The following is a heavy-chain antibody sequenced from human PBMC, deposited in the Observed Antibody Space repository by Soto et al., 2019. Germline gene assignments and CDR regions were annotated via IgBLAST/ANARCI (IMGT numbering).Heavy chain of an antibody. Sequence: EVQLLESGGGLVQPGGSLRLSCAASGFTFSSYAMSRVRQAPGKGLEWVSAISGSGGSTYYADSVKGRFTISRDNSKNTLSLQMDSLRAEDTAVYYCAKESQYYDILTGYSSLDYFDYWGQGTLVTVSS. V-gene: IGHV3-23*01. CDR2: ISGSGGST. D-gene: IGHD3-9*01. CDR1: GFTFSSYA. CDR3: AKESQYYDILTGYSSLDYFDY. J-gene: IGHJ4*02.